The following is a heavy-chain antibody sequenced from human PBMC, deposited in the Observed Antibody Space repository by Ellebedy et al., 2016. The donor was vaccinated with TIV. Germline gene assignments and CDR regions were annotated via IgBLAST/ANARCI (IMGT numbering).Heavy chain of an antibody. D-gene: IGHD3-22*01. J-gene: IGHJ4*02. V-gene: IGHV3-74*01. Sequence: PGRSLRLSCAASGFTFSSYWMHWVRQAPGKGLVCVSRINSDGSTTNYADSVKGRFTISRDNSKNTLYLQMSSLRVEDTAVYYCARDLSGYCQLDYWGQGTLVTVSS. CDR2: INSDGSTT. CDR3: ARDLSGYCQLDY. CDR1: GFTFSSYW.